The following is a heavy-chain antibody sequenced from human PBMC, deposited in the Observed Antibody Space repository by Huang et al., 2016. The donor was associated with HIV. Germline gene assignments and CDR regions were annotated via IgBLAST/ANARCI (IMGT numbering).Heavy chain of an antibody. V-gene: IGHV3-30-3*01. CDR3: AREDDYGGN. D-gene: IGHD4-17*01. Sequence: QVQMVESGGGVVQPGRSLRLSCAASGFTFSSYVMYWVRQAPGKGLESVAGIAYEGSNKYYADSVQGRFTISRDNSKNTLYLQMNGLRTEDTAVYYCAREDDYGGNWGQGTLVTVSS. CDR1: GFTFSSYV. CDR2: IAYEGSNK. J-gene: IGHJ4*02.